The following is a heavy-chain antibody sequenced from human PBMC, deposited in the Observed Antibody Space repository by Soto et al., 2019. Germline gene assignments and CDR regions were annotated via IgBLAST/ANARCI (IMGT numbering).Heavy chain of an antibody. Sequence: GESLKISCKGSGYSFTSYWIRWVRQMPGKGLERMGRIDPSDSYTNYSPSCQGHVTIPADQPISNAYPQCNSLKASDTAMYYCARRPVAATPVYYCSGTIVWGQGTMVTVSS. D-gene: IGHD2-15*01. CDR2: IDPSDSYT. V-gene: IGHV5-10-1*01. CDR1: GYSFTSYW. J-gene: IGHJ6*02. CDR3: ARRPVAATPVYYCSGTIV.